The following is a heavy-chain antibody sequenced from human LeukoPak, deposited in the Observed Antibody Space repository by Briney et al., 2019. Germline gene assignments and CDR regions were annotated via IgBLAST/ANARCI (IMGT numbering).Heavy chain of an antibody. CDR2: INHSGST. Sequence: SETLSLTCAVYGGSFSGYYWSWIRQPPGKGLEWIGEINHSGSTNYNPSLKSRVTISVDTSNNQFSLKLTSVTAADTAVYYCARLTPMVTVITYHAFDIWGQGTMVTVSS. V-gene: IGHV4-34*01. J-gene: IGHJ3*02. D-gene: IGHD3-16*01. CDR1: GGSFSGYY. CDR3: ARLTPMVTVITYHAFDI.